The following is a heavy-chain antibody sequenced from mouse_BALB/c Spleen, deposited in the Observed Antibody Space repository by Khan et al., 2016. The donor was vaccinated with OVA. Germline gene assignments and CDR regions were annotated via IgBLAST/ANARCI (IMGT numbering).Heavy chain of an antibody. D-gene: IGHD3-3*01. CDR1: GYSLTRYG. Sequence: QVQLKKSGPGLVASSQSLSITCTVYGYSLTRYGVHWVRQPPGKGLEWLGLKWAGGSTNYNWALMSRLSISLDNSKSLVFLIMNSLQTDDTALYYCARTKYLARYWGQGTTLTVSS. J-gene: IGHJ2*01. V-gene: IGHV2-9*02. CDR2: KWAGGST. CDR3: ARTKYLARY.